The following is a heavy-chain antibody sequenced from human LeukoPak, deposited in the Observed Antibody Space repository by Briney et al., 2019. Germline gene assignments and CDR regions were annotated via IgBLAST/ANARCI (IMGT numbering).Heavy chain of an antibody. Sequence: ASVKVSCKASGYTFTSYGISWVRQAPGQGLEWMGWISAYNGNTNYAQKLQGRVTMTTDTSTSTAYMELRSLRSDDTAVYYCAREHIVVVTAITGRDAFDIWXQGTMVTVSS. CDR2: ISAYNGNT. D-gene: IGHD2-21*02. V-gene: IGHV1-18*01. J-gene: IGHJ3*02. CDR3: AREHIVVVTAITGRDAFDI. CDR1: GYTFTSYG.